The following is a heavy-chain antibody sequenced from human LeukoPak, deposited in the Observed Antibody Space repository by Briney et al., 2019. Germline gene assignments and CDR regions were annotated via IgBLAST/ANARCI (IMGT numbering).Heavy chain of an antibody. J-gene: IGHJ3*02. CDR3: ARRRYSFDAFDI. CDR1: GGSISSYY. V-gene: IGHV4-59*08. Sequence: SETLSLTCTVSGGSISSYYWSWIRQPPGKGLEWIGYIYYSGSTNYNPSLKSRVTISVDTSKNQFSLKLSSVTAAATAVYYCARRRYSFDAFDIWGQGTMVTVSS. D-gene: IGHD5-18*01. CDR2: IYYSGST.